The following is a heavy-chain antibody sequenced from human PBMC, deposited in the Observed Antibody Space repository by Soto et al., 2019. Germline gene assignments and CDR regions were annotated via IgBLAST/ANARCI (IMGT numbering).Heavy chain of an antibody. J-gene: IGHJ4*02. V-gene: IGHV3-23*01. D-gene: IGHD6-13*01. CDR3: AKDSSSWYDYFDY. Sequence: GGSVRLSCAASGFTFSSYAMSWVRQAPGKGLEWVSAISGSGGSTYYADSVKGRFTISRDNSKNTLYLQMNSLRAEDTAVYYCAKDSSSWYDYFDYWGQGTLVTVLL. CDR1: GFTFSSYA. CDR2: ISGSGGST.